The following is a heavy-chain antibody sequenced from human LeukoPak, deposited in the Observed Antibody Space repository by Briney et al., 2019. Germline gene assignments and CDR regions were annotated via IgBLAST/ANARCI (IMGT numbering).Heavy chain of an antibody. Sequence: SETLSLTCTVSGGSVSSGSYYWSWIRQPPGKGLEWIGYIYYSGSTNYNPSLKSRVTISVDTSKNQFSLKLSSVTAADTAVYYCARGSYSYDFYYYYGMDVWGQGTTVTVSS. CDR2: IYYSGST. CDR3: ARGSYSYDFYYYYGMDV. D-gene: IGHD5-18*01. V-gene: IGHV4-61*01. CDR1: GGSVSSGSYY. J-gene: IGHJ6*02.